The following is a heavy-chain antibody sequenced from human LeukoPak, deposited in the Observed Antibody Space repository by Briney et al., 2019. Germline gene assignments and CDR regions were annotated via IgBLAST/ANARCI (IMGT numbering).Heavy chain of an antibody. D-gene: IGHD5-12*01. J-gene: IGHJ4*02. V-gene: IGHV3-9*01. Sequence: GGSLKFSCEAPGFTFDDYARHWFRKAPGKGLDWVSGISWNSGSIGYADSVKGRFTISRDNAKNSLYLQMNSLRAEDTALYYCAKDLHSGYDSPPIFDYWGQGTLVTVSS. CDR2: ISWNSGSI. CDR1: GFTFDDYA. CDR3: AKDLHSGYDSPPIFDY.